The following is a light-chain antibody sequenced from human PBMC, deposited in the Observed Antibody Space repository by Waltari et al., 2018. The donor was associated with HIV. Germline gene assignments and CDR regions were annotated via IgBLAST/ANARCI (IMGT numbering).Light chain of an antibody. J-gene: IGKJ2*01. CDR3: QQYYTTPRT. CDR2: WAA. Sequence: DIVMTQSPDSLAVSLAESATINSRSSQSLLYSSNNKNYLAWYQHKQGQPPKLLIYWAASRETGVPDRFSGSESGTDFTLTISSLQADDVAVYYCQQYYTTPRTFGQGTKLEIK. V-gene: IGKV4-1*01. CDR1: QSLLYSSNNKNY.